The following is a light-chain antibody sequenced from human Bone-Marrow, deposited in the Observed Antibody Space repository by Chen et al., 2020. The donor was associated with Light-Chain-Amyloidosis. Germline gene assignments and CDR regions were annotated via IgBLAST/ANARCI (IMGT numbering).Light chain of an antibody. V-gene: IGLV2-14*01. J-gene: IGLJ1*01. CDR1: CSDVGGYNY. CDR2: DVS. CDR3: SSYTSSSTLDYV. Sequence: QSSLTQPASVSGSPGQSITISCTVTCSDVGGYNYVSRYQQHPGKAPKLMIYDVSNRPAGVSNRFSGSKSGNTASLTISGLQAEDEADYYCSSYTSSSTLDYVFGTGTKVTVL.